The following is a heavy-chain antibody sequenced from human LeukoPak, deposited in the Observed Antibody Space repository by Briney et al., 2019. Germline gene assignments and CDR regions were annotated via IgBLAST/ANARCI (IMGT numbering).Heavy chain of an antibody. V-gene: IGHV3-30*04. CDR3: AREKEDDYGSGTYYFSYVLDY. CDR1: GFTFSSYE. Sequence: GGSLRLSCAASGFTFSSYEMNWVRQAPGKGLEWVAVISYDGSNKYYADSVKGRITISRDNSKNTLYLQMDSLRAEDTAVYFCAREKEDDYGSGTYYFSYVLDYWGQGTLVTVSS. D-gene: IGHD3-10*01. J-gene: IGHJ4*02. CDR2: ISYDGSNK.